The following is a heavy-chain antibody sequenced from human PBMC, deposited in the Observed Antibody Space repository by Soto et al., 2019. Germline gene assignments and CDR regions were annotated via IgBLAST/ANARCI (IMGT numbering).Heavy chain of an antibody. D-gene: IGHD3-10*01. CDR3: GRGRGGVPIYNTAV. J-gene: IGHJ6*03. CDR2: MNPNSGNT. Sequence: ASVKVSCKASGYTFTSYDINWVRQATGQGLEWMGWMNPNSGNTGYAQKFQGRVTMTRNTSISTAYMELSSLSSEDTAVYYCGRGRGGVPIYNTAVWGKGTTVPV. CDR1: GYTFTSYD. V-gene: IGHV1-8*01.